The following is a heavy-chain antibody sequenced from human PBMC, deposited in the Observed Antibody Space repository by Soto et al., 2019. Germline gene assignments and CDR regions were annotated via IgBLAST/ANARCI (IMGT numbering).Heavy chain of an antibody. CDR1: GFTFSSYW. D-gene: IGHD1-26*01. Sequence: EVQLVESGGGLVQPGGSLRLSCAASGFTFSSYWMHWVRQAPGKGLVWVSRINSDGSSTSYADSVKGRFTISRDNAKNSLYLQMNSLRAEATAVYYCARGGEWELPYSYYYYGMDVWGQGTTVTVSS. V-gene: IGHV3-74*01. CDR3: ARGGEWELPYSYYYYGMDV. J-gene: IGHJ6*02. CDR2: INSDGSST.